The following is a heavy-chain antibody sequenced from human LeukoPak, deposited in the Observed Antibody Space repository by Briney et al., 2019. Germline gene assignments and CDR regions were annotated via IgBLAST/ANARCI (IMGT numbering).Heavy chain of an antibody. CDR2: IYPGDSDT. CDR1: ENSFSSHW. V-gene: IGHV5-51*01. J-gene: IGHJ4*02. Sequence: GESLKISCKGSENSFSSHWIGWVRQMPGKGLEWMGTIYPGDSDTRYSPSFQGQVTISADKSISTAYLQWSSLKASDTAMYYCARSSTSSSYDYWGQGTLVTVSS. CDR3: ARSSTSSSYDY. D-gene: IGHD2-2*01.